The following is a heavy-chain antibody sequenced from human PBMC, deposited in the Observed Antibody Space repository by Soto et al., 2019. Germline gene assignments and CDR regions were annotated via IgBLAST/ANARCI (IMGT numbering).Heavy chain of an antibody. CDR3: ASSSPFHY. CDR1: SAFLVSSTYY. J-gene: IGHJ4*02. CDR2: IYYSGNT. Sequence: SEALSVTCSVSSAFLVSSTYYWSWIRQPPGRGPEWIGSIYYSGNTYYKPSLKSRVSISIDTSRNQFSLKLTSVTAADTGAYYCASSSPFHYWGPGILVTVS. D-gene: IGHD6-6*01. V-gene: IGHV4-39*01.